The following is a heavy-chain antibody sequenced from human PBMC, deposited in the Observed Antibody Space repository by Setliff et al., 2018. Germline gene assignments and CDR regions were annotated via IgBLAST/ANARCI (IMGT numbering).Heavy chain of an antibody. CDR3: AKYTRVVTTTCFDY. Sequence: GESLRLSCPASGFTFSSSSMTWVRQAPGKGLEWVSAINGGGTATYYADSVKGRFTISRDNSKNTLYLQMNSLRAEDTAVYYCAKYTRVVTTTCFDYWGQGTLVTVSS. J-gene: IGHJ4*02. V-gene: IGHV3-23*01. CDR2: INGGGTAT. CDR1: GFTFSSSS. D-gene: IGHD2-15*01.